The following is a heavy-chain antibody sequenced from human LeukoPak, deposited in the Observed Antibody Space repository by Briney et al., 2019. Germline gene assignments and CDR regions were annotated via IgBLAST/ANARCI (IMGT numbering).Heavy chain of an antibody. CDR3: AADSTVTTPTDVYDI. CDR2: LVVGSGNT. J-gene: IGHJ3*02. CDR1: GFTFTTSA. V-gene: IGHV1-58*01. Sequence: TSVKVSCKASGFTFTTSAVQWVRQARGQRLEWIGWLVVGSGNTNSAQKFQERVTITRDMPTSTAYMELSSLRSEDTAVYYCAADSTVTTPTDVYDIWGQGTMVTVSS. D-gene: IGHD4-17*01.